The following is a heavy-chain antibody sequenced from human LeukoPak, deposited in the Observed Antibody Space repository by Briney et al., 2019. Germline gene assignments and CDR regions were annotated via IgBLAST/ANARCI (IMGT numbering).Heavy chain of an antibody. CDR1: GFTFSMYS. J-gene: IGHJ4*02. D-gene: IGHD3-10*01. CDR2: ISSSSSYT. CDR3: AREMSGSGKNY. V-gene: IGHV3-21*06. Sequence: PGGSLRLSCAASGFTFSMYSMNWVRQAPGKGLEWVSSISSSSSYTYYADSVKGRFTISRDNAKNSLYLQMNSLRAEDTALYYCAREMSGSGKNYWGQGTLVTVSS.